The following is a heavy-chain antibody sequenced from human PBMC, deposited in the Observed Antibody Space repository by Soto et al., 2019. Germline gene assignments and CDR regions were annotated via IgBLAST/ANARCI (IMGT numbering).Heavy chain of an antibody. CDR2: IIPIFGTA. D-gene: IGHD3-16*02. J-gene: IGHJ4*02. CDR1: GGTFSSYA. Sequence: SVKVSCKASGGTFSSYAISWVRQAPGQGLEWMGGIIPIFGTANYAQKFQGRVTITADESTSTAYMELSSLRSEDTAVYYCARDGYDYVWGSYRDYWGQGTLVTVSS. CDR3: ARDGYDYVWGSYRDY. V-gene: IGHV1-69*13.